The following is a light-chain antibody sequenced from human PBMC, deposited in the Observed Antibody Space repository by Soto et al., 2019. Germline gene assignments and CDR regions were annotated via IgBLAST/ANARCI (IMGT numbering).Light chain of an antibody. CDR2: SNN. Sequence: QLVLTQPPSASGTPGQRVTISCSGSSFNIETNYVYWYQQLPGTAPKLLIDSNNQRPSGVPDRFSGSKSGTSASLAISGLRSEDEADYYCATWDDSLSGRWVFGGGTKLTVL. CDR1: SFNIETNY. J-gene: IGLJ3*02. CDR3: ATWDDSLSGRWV. V-gene: IGLV1-47*02.